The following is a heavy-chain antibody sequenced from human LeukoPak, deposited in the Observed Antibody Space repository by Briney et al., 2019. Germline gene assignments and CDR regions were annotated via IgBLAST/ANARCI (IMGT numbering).Heavy chain of an antibody. D-gene: IGHD5-18*01. CDR3: ARAWTGYSYGDY. J-gene: IGHJ4*02. V-gene: IGHV3-21*04. Sequence: GGSLRLSCAASGFTFSSYAMHWVRQAPGKGLEWVSAISGSGGSTYYADSVKGRFTISRDNAKNSLYLQMNSLRAEDTAVYYCARAWTGYSYGDYWGQGTLVTVSS. CDR2: ISGSGGST. CDR1: GFTFSSYA.